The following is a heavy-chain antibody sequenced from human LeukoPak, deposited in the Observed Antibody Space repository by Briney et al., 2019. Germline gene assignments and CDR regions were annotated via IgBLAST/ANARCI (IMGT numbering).Heavy chain of an antibody. D-gene: IGHD3-9*01. V-gene: IGHV4-34*01. J-gene: IGHJ4*02. CDR3: ARAVGEDYDILTGYYTHLPFL. Sequence: PSETLSLTCAVYGGSFSGYYWSWIRQPPGKGLEWIGEINHSGSTNYNPSLKSRVTISVDTSKNQFSLKLSSVTAADTAVYYCARAVGEDYDILTGYYTHLPFLWGRGTLVTVSS. CDR1: GGSFSGYY. CDR2: INHSGST.